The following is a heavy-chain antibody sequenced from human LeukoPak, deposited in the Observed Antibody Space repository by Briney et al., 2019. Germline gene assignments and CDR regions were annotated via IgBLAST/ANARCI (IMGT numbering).Heavy chain of an antibody. D-gene: IGHD2-15*01. CDR1: GYTFTGYY. Sequence: ASVKVSCKASGYTFTGYYMHWVRQAPGQGLEWMGWINPNSGGTNYAQKFQGRVTMTRDTSISTAYMELSRLRSDDTAVYYCAREEPCSGGSCATLGYFDYWGQGTLVTVCS. V-gene: IGHV1-2*02. CDR2: INPNSGGT. CDR3: AREEPCSGGSCATLGYFDY. J-gene: IGHJ4*02.